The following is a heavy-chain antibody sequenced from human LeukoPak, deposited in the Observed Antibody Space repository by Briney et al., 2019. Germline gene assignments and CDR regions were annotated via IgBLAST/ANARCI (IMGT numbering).Heavy chain of an antibody. J-gene: IGHJ5*02. D-gene: IGHD6-19*01. CDR1: GGSISSGGYY. Sequence: SQTLSLTCTVSGGSISSGGYYWSWIRQHPGKGLEWIGYIYYSGSTYYNPSLKSRVTISVDTSKNQFSLELSSVTAADTAVYYCARESVAEQKNWFDPWGQGTLVTVSS. V-gene: IGHV4-31*03. CDR2: IYYSGST. CDR3: ARESVAEQKNWFDP.